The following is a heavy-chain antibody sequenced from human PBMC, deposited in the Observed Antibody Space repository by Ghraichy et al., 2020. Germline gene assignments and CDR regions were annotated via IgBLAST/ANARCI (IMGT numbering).Heavy chain of an antibody. D-gene: IGHD4-23*01. CDR3: ARARGVVTPFGYYFDY. V-gene: IGHV1-18*01. Sequence: ASVKVSCKASGYTFTSYGISWVRQAPGQGLEWMGWISAYNGNTNYAQKLQGRVTMTTDTSTSTAYMELRSLRSDDTAVYYCARARGVVTPFGYYFDYWGQGTLVTVSS. CDR2: ISAYNGNT. J-gene: IGHJ4*02. CDR1: GYTFTSYG.